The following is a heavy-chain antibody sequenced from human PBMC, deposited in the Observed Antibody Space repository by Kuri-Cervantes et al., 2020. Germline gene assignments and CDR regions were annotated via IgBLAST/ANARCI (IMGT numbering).Heavy chain of an antibody. CDR1: GGSFSGYY. Sequence: ESLKISCAVYGGSFSGYYWGWIRQPPGKGLEWIGEINHSGSTNYNPSLKSRVTISVDTSKNQFSLKLSSVTAADTAVYYCARTPQAKSLDWLKGVVNVPSLFDPWGQGTLVTVSS. J-gene: IGHJ5*02. CDR3: ARTPQAKSLDWLKGVVNVPSLFDP. V-gene: IGHV4-34*01. CDR2: INHSGST. D-gene: IGHD3-9*01.